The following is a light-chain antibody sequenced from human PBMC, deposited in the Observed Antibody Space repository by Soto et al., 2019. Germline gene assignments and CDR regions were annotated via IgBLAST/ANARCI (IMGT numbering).Light chain of an antibody. CDR3: SSYTSGGVL. CDR1: SSDVGGYNF. Sequence: QSVLTQPASVSGSPGQSITISCTGTSSDVGGYNFVSWYQQHPGKAPKLMIYEVNTRPSGVSNRFSGSKSGNTASLTISGLQAVDEADYYCSSYTSGGVLFGGGTKVTVL. CDR2: EVN. J-gene: IGLJ2*01. V-gene: IGLV2-14*01.